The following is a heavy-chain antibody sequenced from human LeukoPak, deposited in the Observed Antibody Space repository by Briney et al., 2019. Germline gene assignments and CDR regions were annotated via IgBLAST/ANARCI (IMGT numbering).Heavy chain of an antibody. Sequence: GGSLRLSCAASGFTFSTYWMSWVRQAPVKGLEWVANIKQDGGEKYYVDSAKGRFTVSRDNAKNSLFLQMNSLRVEDTAVYYCARFQGGGWDVWGQGTTVTVSS. J-gene: IGHJ6*02. CDR2: IKQDGGEK. CDR3: ARFQGGGWDV. V-gene: IGHV3-7*01. CDR1: GFTFSTYW. D-gene: IGHD6-25*01.